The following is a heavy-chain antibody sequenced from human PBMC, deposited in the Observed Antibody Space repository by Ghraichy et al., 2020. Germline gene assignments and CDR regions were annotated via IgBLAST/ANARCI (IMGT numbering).Heavy chain of an antibody. J-gene: IGHJ3*02. CDR2: INQDGREK. D-gene: IGHD3-10*01. V-gene: IGHV3-7*03. CDR3: NSGDTFDI. Sequence: GESLNISCAASGLIFSNYWMTWVRQAPGKGLEWVANINQDGREKYYLGSVKGRFTISRDNAKNSLYLQMNSLRAEDTAVYYCNSGDTFDIWGQGTMVAVSS. CDR1: GLIFSNYW.